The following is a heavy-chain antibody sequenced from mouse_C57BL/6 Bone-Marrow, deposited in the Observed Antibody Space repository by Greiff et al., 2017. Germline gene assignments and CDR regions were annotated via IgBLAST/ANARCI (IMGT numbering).Heavy chain of an antibody. V-gene: IGHV14-4*01. CDR3: SSFDGNYFDF. Sequence: VQLQQSGAELVRPGASVKLSCTASGFNIKDDYIHWVKQRPEQGLEWIGWLDPEIGDTEYASKFKGKATITSDTSSNTAYLQLSSLTSEDTAVYYCSSFDGNYFDFWGQGTPLTVAS. D-gene: IGHD2-3*01. CDR2: LDPEIGDT. CDR1: GFNIKDDY. J-gene: IGHJ2*01.